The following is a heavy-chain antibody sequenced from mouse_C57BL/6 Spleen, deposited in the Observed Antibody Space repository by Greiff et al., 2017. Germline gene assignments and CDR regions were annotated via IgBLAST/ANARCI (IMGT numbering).Heavy chain of an antibody. V-gene: IGHV5-12*01. CDR3: ARRELPAWFAY. Sequence: VQLKESGGGLVQPGGSLKLSCAASGFTFSDYYMYWVRQTPEKRLEWVAYISNGGGSTYYPDTVKGRFTISRDNAKNTLYLQMSRLKSEDTAMYYCARRELPAWFAYWGQGTLVTVSA. CDR2: ISNGGGST. CDR1: GFTFSDYY. J-gene: IGHJ3*01.